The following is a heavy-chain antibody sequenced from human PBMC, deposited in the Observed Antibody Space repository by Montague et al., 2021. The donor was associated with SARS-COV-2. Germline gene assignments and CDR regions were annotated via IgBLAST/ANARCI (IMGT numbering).Heavy chain of an antibody. D-gene: IGHD4-23*01. CDR1: GGSFSGYY. Sequence: SETLSLTCAVYGGSFSGYYWTWIRQSPGKGLEWIAEINHSGTTSYNFNPSLRSRVTISADTSKSQFSLKLSSVTAADTGVYYCARWDPQTLTLIGLRGKSASDYWGQGTLVTVSS. CDR2: INHSGTTSY. V-gene: IGHV4-34*01. CDR3: ARWDPQTLTLIGLRGKSASDY. J-gene: IGHJ4*02.